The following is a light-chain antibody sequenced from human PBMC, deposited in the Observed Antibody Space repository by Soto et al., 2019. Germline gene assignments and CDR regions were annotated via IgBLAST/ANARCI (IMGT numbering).Light chain of an antibody. CDR1: QNIGDW. Sequence: DLPMTQSPSTLSASVGDRVTIACRASQNIGDWLAWYQQKPGKAPNLLIYKASTLESGVPSRFSGSGSGTEFTLAISSLQPEDFATYYCQQYNDLSTFGGGTKVEI. CDR2: KAS. CDR3: QQYNDLST. V-gene: IGKV1-5*03. J-gene: IGKJ4*01.